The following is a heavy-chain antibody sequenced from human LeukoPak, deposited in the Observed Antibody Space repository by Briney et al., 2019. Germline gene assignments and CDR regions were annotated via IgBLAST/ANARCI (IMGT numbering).Heavy chain of an antibody. CDR3: ARGYCFNGNCPFAFDY. CDR2: MYIGGNT. V-gene: IGHV3-66*02. CDR1: GFTVSNSY. J-gene: IGHJ4*02. Sequence: GGSLRLSCAASGFTVSNSYMAWVRQAPRKGLEWASIMYIGGNTFHADSVKGRFTISRDNSKNTLDLQINRLTAEDTAVYYCARGYCFNGNCPFAFDYWGQGSLVTVSS. D-gene: IGHD2-8*01.